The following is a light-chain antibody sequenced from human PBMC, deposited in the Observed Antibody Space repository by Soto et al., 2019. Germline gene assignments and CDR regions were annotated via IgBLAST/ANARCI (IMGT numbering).Light chain of an antibody. Sequence: DIQMTQSPSSLSASVGDIVTITCLAMQGISSYLNWYQQRPGKAPKLLVFAASSLQSGVPSRFSGSGSGTDFTLTISSLHPEDFATYYCQQSYSSPPWTFGQGTKVDIK. CDR1: QGISSY. CDR2: AAS. J-gene: IGKJ1*01. CDR3: QQSYSSPPWT. V-gene: IGKV1-39*01.